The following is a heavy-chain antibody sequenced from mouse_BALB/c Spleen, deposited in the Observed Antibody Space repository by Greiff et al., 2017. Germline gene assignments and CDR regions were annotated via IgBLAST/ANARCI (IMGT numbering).Heavy chain of an antibody. J-gene: IGHJ3*01. Sequence: DVMLVESGPSLVKPSQTLSLTCSVTGDSITSGYWNWIRKFPGNKLEYMGYISYSGSTYYNPSLKSRISITRDTSKNQYYLQLNSVTTEDTATYYCARQRDGYYVFAYWGQGTLVTVSA. CDR2: ISYSGST. CDR1: GDSITSGY. D-gene: IGHD2-3*01. CDR3: ARQRDGYYVFAY. V-gene: IGHV3-8*02.